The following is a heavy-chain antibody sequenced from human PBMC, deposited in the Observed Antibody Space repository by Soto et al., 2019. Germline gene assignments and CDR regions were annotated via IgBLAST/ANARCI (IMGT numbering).Heavy chain of an antibody. V-gene: IGHV3-30*18. J-gene: IGHJ4*02. D-gene: IGHD1-26*01. Sequence: QLGGPLRLSCAASGFTFSGYGMHWVRQAPGKGLEWVAVISYDGTNKYYADSVKGRFTISRDNSKNTLYLQMDSLRAEDTAVYYCAKRASGSYPYYFDYWGQGTLVTVSS. CDR2: ISYDGTNK. CDR3: AKRASGSYPYYFDY. CDR1: GFTFSGYG.